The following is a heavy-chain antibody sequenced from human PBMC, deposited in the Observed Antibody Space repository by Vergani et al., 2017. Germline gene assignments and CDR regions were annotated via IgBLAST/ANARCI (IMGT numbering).Heavy chain of an antibody. J-gene: IGHJ3*02. D-gene: IGHD6-19*01. Sequence: LLESGGGFVQPGGSLRLSCEASGFTFIMHAMSWVRQAPGKGLEWVSTLSASDRRTHYADSVKGRFTISRDISKNTLFLHMNSLRPEDTAVYYCAKVGRSEVAGTFGAFDIWGQGTMVTVSS. CDR2: LSASDRRT. V-gene: IGHV3-23*01. CDR3: AKVGRSEVAGTFGAFDI. CDR1: GFTFIMHA.